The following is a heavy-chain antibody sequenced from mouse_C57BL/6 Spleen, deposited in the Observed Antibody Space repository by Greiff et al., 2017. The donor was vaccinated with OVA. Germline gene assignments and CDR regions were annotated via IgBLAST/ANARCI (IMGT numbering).Heavy chain of an antibody. J-gene: IGHJ4*01. V-gene: IGHV1-55*01. CDR2: IYPGSGST. CDR1: GYTFTSYW. Sequence: QVQLQQPGAELVKPGASVKMSCKASGYTFTSYWITWVKQRPGQGLEWIGDIYPGSGSTNYNEKFKSKATLTVDKSSSTAYMQLSSLTSEDSAVYYCARSDDGYLYFYAMDYWGKGTSVTVSS. CDR3: ARSDDGYLYFYAMDY. D-gene: IGHD2-3*01.